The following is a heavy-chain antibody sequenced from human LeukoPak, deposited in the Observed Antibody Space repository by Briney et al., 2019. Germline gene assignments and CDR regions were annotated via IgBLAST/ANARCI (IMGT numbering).Heavy chain of an antibody. CDR1: GFTVSTNY. CDR3: ARDQGYFDSSGFPYNYNYGMDV. J-gene: IGHJ6*02. CDR2: IYSGGNT. D-gene: IGHD3-22*01. V-gene: IGHV3-66*01. Sequence: PGGSLRLSCAASGFTVSTNYMNWVRQAPGQGLEWVSVIYSGGNTNYADSVKGRFTNSRDNSKNALFLQMNSLRAEDTAVYYCARDQGYFDSSGFPYNYNYGMDVWGQGTTVTVSS.